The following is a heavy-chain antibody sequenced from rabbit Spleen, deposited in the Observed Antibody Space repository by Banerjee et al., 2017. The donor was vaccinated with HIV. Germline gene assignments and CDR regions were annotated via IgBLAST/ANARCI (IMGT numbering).Heavy chain of an antibody. Sequence: QSLEESGGGLVQPEGSLTLTCTASGFSFGSSYYMCWVRQAPGKRPEWIACIYVGGGRAVYASWAKGRFTFSKTSSTTVTLQMTSLTAADTATYFCARDLTDVIGWNFGWWGQGTLVTVS. V-gene: IGHV1S40*01. J-gene: IGHJ4*01. D-gene: IGHD1-1*01. CDR3: ARDLTDVIGWNFGW. CDR1: GFSFGSSYY. CDR2: IYVGGGRA.